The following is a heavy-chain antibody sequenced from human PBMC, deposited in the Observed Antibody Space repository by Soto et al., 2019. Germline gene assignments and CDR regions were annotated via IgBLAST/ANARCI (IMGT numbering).Heavy chain of an antibody. CDR2: IYHSGST. J-gene: IGHJ3*02. D-gene: IGHD3-22*01. Sequence: LSLTCAVSGGSISSSNWWSWVRQPPGKGLEWIGEIYHSGSTNYNPSLKSRVTISVDKSKNQFSLKLSSVTAADTAVYYCARAPYYYDSSGYLRHGAFDIWGQGTMVTVSS. CDR1: GGSISSSNW. CDR3: ARAPYYYDSSGYLRHGAFDI. V-gene: IGHV4-4*02.